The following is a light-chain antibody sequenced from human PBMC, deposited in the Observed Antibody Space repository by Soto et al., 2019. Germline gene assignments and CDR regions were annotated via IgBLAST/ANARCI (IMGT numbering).Light chain of an antibody. Sequence: EIVLTQSPATLSSFPGDRVTLSCRASQSVSTNLAWYQLKPGQAPRLLIYGASTRATGIPARFSGGGSGTEFALTISSLQSEDSAVYYCQQYNIWRTFGQGTKVDIK. CDR1: QSVSTN. CDR3: QQYNIWRT. J-gene: IGKJ1*01. CDR2: GAS. V-gene: IGKV3-15*01.